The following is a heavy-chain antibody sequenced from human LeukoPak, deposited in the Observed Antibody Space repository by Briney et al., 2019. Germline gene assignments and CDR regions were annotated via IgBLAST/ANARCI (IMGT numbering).Heavy chain of an antibody. CDR3: ARDRPPIAALLLSPLWY. CDR1: GYTFTGYY. V-gene: IGHV1-2*02. J-gene: IGHJ3*01. CDR2: INPNSGGT. D-gene: IGHD6-6*01. Sequence: ASVKVSCKASGYTFTGYYMHWVRQAPGQGLEWMGWINPNSGGTNYEQKFQGRVTMTRDTSISTAYMELSRLRSDDTAVYYCARDRPPIAALLLSPLWYWGQGTMVTVSS.